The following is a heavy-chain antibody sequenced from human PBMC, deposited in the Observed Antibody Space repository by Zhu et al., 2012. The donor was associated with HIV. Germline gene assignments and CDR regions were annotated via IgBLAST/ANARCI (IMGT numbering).Heavy chain of an antibody. J-gene: IGHJ3*02. V-gene: IGHV4-4*09. CDR2: ISTSGKI. D-gene: IGHD1-1*01. CDR1: GGSLRNYY. CDR3: ARDRLEATAPEVAFDI. Sequence: QVQLQQSGPRLVKPSETLSLTCIVSGGSLRNYYWNWVRQSPGKGLEWIGYISTSGKIIYNPFLKSRVTMSLDTSKNQLSLKVTSVTAADTAVYYCARDRLEATAPEVAFDIWAKGQWSPSLQ.